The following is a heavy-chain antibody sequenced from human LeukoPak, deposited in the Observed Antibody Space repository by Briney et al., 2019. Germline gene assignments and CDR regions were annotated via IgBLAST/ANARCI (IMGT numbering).Heavy chain of an antibody. CDR1: GFPFDMYW. J-gene: IGHJ4*02. D-gene: IGHD3-22*01. CDR2: IDTGGSNA. CDR3: ARSSGSYDSGGYTDF. V-gene: IGHV3-74*01. Sequence: GRSLRLSCAASGFPFDMYWMHWVRQPPGGELVWVSRIDTGGSNAYYAESMKGRFTTSRDNAKNTLYLEMNSLRPGDTAVYYCARSSGSYDSGGYTDFWGRGTLVTVSS.